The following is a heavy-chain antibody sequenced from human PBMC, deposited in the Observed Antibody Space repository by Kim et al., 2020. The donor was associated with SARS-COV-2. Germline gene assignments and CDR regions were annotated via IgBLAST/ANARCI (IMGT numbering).Heavy chain of an antibody. CDR3: SAPTPMVTLIVF. D-gene: IGHD5-18*01. CDR2: ISYSGSA. J-gene: IGHJ4*02. CDR1: GGSISGSIYH. V-gene: IGHV4-39*01. Sequence: SETLSLTCTVSGGSISGSIYHWAWIRQPPGKGLEWIAAISYSGSAWYNPSLMSRVIISVDTSKNQFSLKLTSVTAADTAVYYCSAPTPMVTLIVFWGQGTLVTISS.